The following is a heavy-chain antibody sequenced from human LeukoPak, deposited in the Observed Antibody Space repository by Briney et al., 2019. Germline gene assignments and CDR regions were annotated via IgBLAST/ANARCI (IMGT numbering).Heavy chain of an antibody. V-gene: IGHV5-51*01. Sequence: GESLKISCKGSGYSFTSYWIDWVRQMPGKGLEWMGTIHPGDSDARYSPSFQGQVTISADKSITTAYLQWHSLEASATAMYYCARRPWGYDIGMDVWGQGTTVIVSS. CDR2: IHPGDSDA. CDR1: GYSFTSYW. J-gene: IGHJ6*02. D-gene: IGHD5-12*01. CDR3: ARRPWGYDIGMDV.